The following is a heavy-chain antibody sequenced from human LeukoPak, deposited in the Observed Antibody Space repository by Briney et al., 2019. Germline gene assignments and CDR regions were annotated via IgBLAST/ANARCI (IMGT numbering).Heavy chain of an antibody. V-gene: IGHV1-46*01. D-gene: IGHD2-15*01. CDR1: GYTFSSYY. CDR3: ARGAPVVVPSDYGPGYFRL. J-gene: IGHJ1*01. CDR2: INPSGASR. Sequence: ASVKVSCKASGYTFSSYYMHWLRQAPGHGLEWMGIINPSGASRSYAQKFQGRVTMTTDTSTSTVYMELSSLRSEDTAVYYCARGAPVVVPSDYGPGYFRLWGQGTLVTVSS.